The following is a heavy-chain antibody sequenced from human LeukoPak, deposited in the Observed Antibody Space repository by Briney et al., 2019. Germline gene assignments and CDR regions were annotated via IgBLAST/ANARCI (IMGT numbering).Heavy chain of an antibody. CDR3: ARVRSIYFDY. CDR2: IYSGGST. CDR1: GFTLSSNY. Sequence: GGSLRLSRAASGFTLSSNYMSWVRQAPGKGLEWVSVIYSGGSTYYAGSVKGRFTLSRDNSKTTLYLQMNSLRAEDTAVYYCARVRSIYFDYWGQGTLDTVSS. V-gene: IGHV3-53*01. J-gene: IGHJ4*02.